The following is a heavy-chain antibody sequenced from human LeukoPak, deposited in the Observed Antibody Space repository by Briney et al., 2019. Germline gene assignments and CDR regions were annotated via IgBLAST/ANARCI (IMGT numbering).Heavy chain of an antibody. CDR2: INHSGST. CDR3: ARGFKRGVGGIGY. Sequence: WETLSLSCAASGGSFSGYHWSWIRQPPGKGLEWIGEINHSGSTNYNPSLKSRVTISVDTSKNQFSLKLSSVTAADTAVYYCARGFKRGVGGIGYWGQGTLVTVSS. V-gene: IGHV4-34*01. D-gene: IGHD2-15*01. CDR1: GGSFSGYH. J-gene: IGHJ4*02.